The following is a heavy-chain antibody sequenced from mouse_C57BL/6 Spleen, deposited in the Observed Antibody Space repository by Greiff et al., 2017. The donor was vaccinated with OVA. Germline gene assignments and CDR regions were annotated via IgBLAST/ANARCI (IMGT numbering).Heavy chain of an antibody. CDR1: GYSFTGYY. CDR3: ARGGLLRYYYAMDY. CDR2: INPSTGGT. Sequence: VQLKESGPELVKPGASVKISCKASGYSFTGYYMNWVKQSPEKSLEWIGEINPSTGGTTYNQKFKAKATLTVDKSSSTAYMQLKSLTSEDSAVYYCARGGLLRYYYAMDYWGQGTSVTVSS. D-gene: IGHD2-3*01. V-gene: IGHV1-42*01. J-gene: IGHJ4*01.